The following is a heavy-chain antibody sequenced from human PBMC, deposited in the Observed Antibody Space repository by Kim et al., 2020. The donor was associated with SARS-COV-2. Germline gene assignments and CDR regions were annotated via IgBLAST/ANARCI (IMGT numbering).Heavy chain of an antibody. D-gene: IGHD5-18*01. Sequence: GGSLRLSCVASGFTFSRHWMQWVRQAPGKGLAWVSHINKDGSEIRYADSVKGRFTASRDNAKNTLYLQMNSLRVEYTAVYYCARDYSAERKFDPWGQGTLVTVSS. CDR2: INKDGSEI. CDR3: ARDYSAERKFDP. V-gene: IGHV3-74*01. CDR1: GFTFSRHW. J-gene: IGHJ5*02.